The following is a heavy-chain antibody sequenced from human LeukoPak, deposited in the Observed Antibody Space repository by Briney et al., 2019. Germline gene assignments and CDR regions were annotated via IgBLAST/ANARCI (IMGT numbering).Heavy chain of an antibody. J-gene: IGHJ4*02. CDR2: IIPIFGIA. CDR1: GGTFSSYA. V-gene: IGHV1-69*04. CDR3: ASLYCSGGSCNFDY. D-gene: IGHD2-15*01. Sequence: GASVKVSCTASGGTFSSYAISWVRQAPGQGLEWMGRIIPIFGIANYARKFQGRVTITADKSTSTAYMELSSLRSEDTAVYYCASLYCSGGSCNFDYWGQGTLVTVSS.